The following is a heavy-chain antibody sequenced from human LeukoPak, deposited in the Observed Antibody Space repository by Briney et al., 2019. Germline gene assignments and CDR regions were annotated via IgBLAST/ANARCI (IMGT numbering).Heavy chain of an antibody. Sequence: GGSLRLSCAASGFTFSDYYMSWIRQAPGKGLEWVSYISSSSSYTNYADSVKGRFTISRDNAKNSLYLQMNSLRAEDTAVYYCARDPRGIAAAGTPVYWGQGTLVTVSS. D-gene: IGHD6-13*01. J-gene: IGHJ4*02. CDR1: GFTFSDYY. CDR3: ARDPRGIAAAGTPVY. V-gene: IGHV3-11*05. CDR2: ISSSSSYT.